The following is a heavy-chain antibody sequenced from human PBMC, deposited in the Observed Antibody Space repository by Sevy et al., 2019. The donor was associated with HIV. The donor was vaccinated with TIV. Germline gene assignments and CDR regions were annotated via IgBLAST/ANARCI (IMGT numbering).Heavy chain of an antibody. Sequence: GGSLRLSCAASGFTFSDYYMSWIHQAPGKGLEWVSYISSSGSTIYYADSVKGRFTISRDNAKNSLYLQMNSLRAEDTAVYYCARRAVRKQNAFDIWGQGTMVTVSS. V-gene: IGHV3-11*01. J-gene: IGHJ3*02. CDR3: ARRAVRKQNAFDI. CDR2: ISSSGSTI. CDR1: GFTFSDYY. D-gene: IGHD3-10*01.